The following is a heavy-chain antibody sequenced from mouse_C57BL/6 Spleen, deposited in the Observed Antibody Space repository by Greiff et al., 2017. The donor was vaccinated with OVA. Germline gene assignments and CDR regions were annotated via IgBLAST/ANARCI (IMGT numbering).Heavy chain of an antibody. CDR2: IDPSDSYT. CDR1: GYTFTSYW. CDR3: AAYETWFAY. V-gene: IGHV1-59*01. J-gene: IGHJ3*01. D-gene: IGHD1-1*01. Sequence: VQLQQSGAELVRPGTSVKLSCKASGYTFTSYWMHWVKQRPGQGLEWIGVIDPSDSYTNYNQKFKGKATLTVDTSSSTAYMQLSSLTSEDSAVYYCAAYETWFAYWGQGTLVTVSA.